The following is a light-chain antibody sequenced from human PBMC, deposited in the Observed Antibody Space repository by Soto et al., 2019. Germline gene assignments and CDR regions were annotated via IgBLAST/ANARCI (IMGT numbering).Light chain of an antibody. V-gene: IGKV1-5*01. CDR3: HQYNSYPWT. J-gene: IGKJ1*01. CDR1: QSISSW. CDR2: DAS. Sequence: DIQMTQSPSTLSASVGDRVTITCRASQSISSWLAWYQQKPGKAPKLLIYDASSLESGVPPRFSGSGSGTEFTLTIPSLQPDDFATYYCHQYNSYPWTFGQGTKVEIK.